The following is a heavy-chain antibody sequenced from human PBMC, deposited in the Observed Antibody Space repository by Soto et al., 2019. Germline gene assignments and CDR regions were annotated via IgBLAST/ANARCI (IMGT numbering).Heavy chain of an antibody. CDR2: INAGNGNT. CDR1: GYTFTRYG. V-gene: IGHV1-3*01. Sequence: ASVKVSCKASGYTFTRYGISWVRQAPGQRLEWMGWINAGNGNTKYSQKFQGRVTFTRDTSANTAYMELSSLISEDTAVYYCARPKDYDDCLDLWGQGTLVTVS. CDR3: ARPKDYDDCLDL. D-gene: IGHD3-22*01. J-gene: IGHJ4*02.